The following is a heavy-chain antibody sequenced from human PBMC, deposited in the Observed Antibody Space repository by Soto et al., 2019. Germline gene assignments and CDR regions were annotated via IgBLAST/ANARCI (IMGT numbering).Heavy chain of an antibody. CDR3: ARVLLYCSSTSCYNGMDV. Sequence: SQTLSLTCVISGDSVSSNSAAWNWIRQSPSRGLEWLGRTYYRSKWYNDYAVSVKSRITINPDTSKNQFSLQLNSVTPEDTAVYYCARVLLYCSSTSCYNGMDVWGQGTTVTVSS. CDR1: GDSVSSNSAA. CDR2: TYYRSKWYN. D-gene: IGHD2-2*02. V-gene: IGHV6-1*01. J-gene: IGHJ6*02.